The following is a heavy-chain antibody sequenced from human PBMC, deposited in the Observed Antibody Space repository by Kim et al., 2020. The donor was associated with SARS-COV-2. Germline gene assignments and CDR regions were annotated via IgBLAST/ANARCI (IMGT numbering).Heavy chain of an antibody. J-gene: IGHJ6*03. CDR2: ISYDGSNK. V-gene: IGHV3-30*04. Sequence: GGSLRLSCAASGFTFSSYAMHWVRQAPGKGLEWVAVISYDGSNKYYADSVKGRFTISRDNSKNTLYLQMNSLRAEDTAVYYCARDGGKDYSNYWFYYYY. CDR1: GFTFSSYA. D-gene: IGHD4-4*01. CDR3: ARDGGKDYSNYWFYYYY.